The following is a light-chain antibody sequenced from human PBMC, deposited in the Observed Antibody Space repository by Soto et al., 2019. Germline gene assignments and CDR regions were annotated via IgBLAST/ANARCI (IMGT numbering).Light chain of an antibody. CDR3: QQRSSWSRIT. CDR2: DAS. V-gene: IGKV3-11*01. J-gene: IGKJ5*01. CDR1: QSVRGY. Sequence: EVVLTQSPATLSLSPGERATLSCRASQSVRGYLAWYQQKPVQAPRLLIYDASNRATGIPARFSGSGSGTDFTLTISSLEPGDFAVYYCQQRSSWSRITFGQGTRLEIK.